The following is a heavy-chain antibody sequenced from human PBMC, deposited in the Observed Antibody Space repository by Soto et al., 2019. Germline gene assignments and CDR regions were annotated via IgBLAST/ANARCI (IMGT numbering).Heavy chain of an antibody. Sequence: GGSLRLSCAASGFTFSSYAMSWVRQAPGKGLEWVSSISGSGGGTYYADSVKGRFTFSRDNSKNTLYLQMNSLRAEDTAVYYCAKFGMATTKRSPPYYIDYWGQGALVTVSS. J-gene: IGHJ4*02. CDR3: AKFGMATTKRSPPYYIDY. CDR1: GFTFSSYA. CDR2: ISGSGGGT. V-gene: IGHV3-23*01. D-gene: IGHD1-1*01.